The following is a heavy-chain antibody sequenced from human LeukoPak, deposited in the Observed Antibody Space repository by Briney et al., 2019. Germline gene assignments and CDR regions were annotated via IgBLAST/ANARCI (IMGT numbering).Heavy chain of an antibody. CDR1: GFTFSSYE. J-gene: IGHJ3*02. CDR3: ARVRAAAGDAFDI. V-gene: IGHV3-48*03. D-gene: IGHD6-13*01. CDR2: ISCSGSTI. Sequence: GGSLRLSCAASGFTFSSYEMNWVRQAPGKGLEWVSYISCSGSTIYYADSVKGRFTISRDNAKNSLYLQMSSLRAEDTAVYYCARVRAAAGDAFDIWGQGTMVTVSS.